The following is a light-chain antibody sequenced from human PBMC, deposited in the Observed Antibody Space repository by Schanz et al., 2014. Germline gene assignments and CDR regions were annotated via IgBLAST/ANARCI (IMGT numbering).Light chain of an antibody. V-gene: IGKV3-15*01. CDR3: QQYNNWPWT. CDR2: GAS. CDR1: QSVSGN. Sequence: EIVMTQSPATLSVSPGERATLSCRASQSVSGNLAWYQQKPGQAPRLLIYGASTRATGISARFRGSGSGTEFTLTISSLQSEDFAVYHCQQYNNWPWTFGQGTKVEIK. J-gene: IGKJ1*01.